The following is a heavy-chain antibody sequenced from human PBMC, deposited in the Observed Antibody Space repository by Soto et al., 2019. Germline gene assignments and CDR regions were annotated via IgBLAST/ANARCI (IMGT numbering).Heavy chain of an antibody. J-gene: IGHJ4*02. CDR3: ARALGGYYDSSGYLPGFDY. CDR1: GFTFSTYW. V-gene: IGHV3-74*01. Sequence: HPGGSLRLSCAASGFTFSTYWMHWVRQAPGKGLVWVSRLDNDGTNTRYADSVKGRFTVSRDNGKNTLYLQMNSLRAEDTAVYYCARALGGYYDSSGYLPGFDYWGQGTLVTVYS. D-gene: IGHD3-22*01. CDR2: LDNDGTNT.